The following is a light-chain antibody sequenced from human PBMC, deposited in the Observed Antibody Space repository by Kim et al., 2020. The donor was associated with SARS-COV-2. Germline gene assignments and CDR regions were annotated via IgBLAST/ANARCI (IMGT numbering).Light chain of an antibody. V-gene: IGLV1-44*01. Sequence: QSVLTQPPSASGTPGQRVTISCSGSSSNIGSNTVNWYQQFPGTAPQLLIDSDDRRPSGVSDRVSCSKSGTSASLAISALRSEDEADYYCATWHDSLDVWMFGGGTKLTVL. CDR2: SDD. CDR1: SSNIGSNT. CDR3: ATWHDSLDVWM. J-gene: IGLJ3*02.